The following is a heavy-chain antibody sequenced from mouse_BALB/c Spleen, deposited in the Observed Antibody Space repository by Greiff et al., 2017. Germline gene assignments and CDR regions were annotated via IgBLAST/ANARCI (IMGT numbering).Heavy chain of an antibody. CDR1: GFTFSSFG. Sequence: EVQGVESGGGLVQPGGSRKLSCAASGFTFSSFGMHWVRQAPEKGLEWVAYISSGSSTIYYADTVKGRFTISRDNPKNTLFLQMTNLRSEDTAMYYCARGGWDYAMDYWGQGTSVTVSS. CDR3: ARGGWDYAMDY. D-gene: IGHD2-3*01. V-gene: IGHV5-17*02. J-gene: IGHJ4*01. CDR2: ISSGSSTI.